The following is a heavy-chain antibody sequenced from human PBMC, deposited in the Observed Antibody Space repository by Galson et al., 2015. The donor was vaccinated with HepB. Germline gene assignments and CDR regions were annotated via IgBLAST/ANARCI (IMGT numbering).Heavy chain of an antibody. J-gene: IGHJ4*02. CDR3: ARGHGRTIDY. Sequence: SLRLSCAASGFTFSNSWMSWVRQAPGKGLEWVANMDRGGSDRYYVGSVRGRFTISRDNAHNSLFLQLDSLRAGDTAVYYCARGHGRTIDYWGQGTLVTVSS. CDR1: GFTFSNSW. V-gene: IGHV3-7*01. CDR2: MDRGGSDR. D-gene: IGHD2-2*01.